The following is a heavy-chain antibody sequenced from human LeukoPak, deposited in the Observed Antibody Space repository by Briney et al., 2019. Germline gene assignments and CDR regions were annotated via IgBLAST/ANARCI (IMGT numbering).Heavy chain of an antibody. CDR1: GGSISSYY. CDR2: IYYSGST. Sequence: ETLSLTCTVSGGSISSYYWNWIRQAPGKGLEWIGYIYYSGSTKYNPSLKSRVTISVDTSKNQVSLKLSSVTAADTAVYYCARASYGGGYDSPPFDYWGQGTLVTVSS. J-gene: IGHJ4*02. D-gene: IGHD5-12*01. V-gene: IGHV4-59*01. CDR3: ARASYGGGYDSPPFDY.